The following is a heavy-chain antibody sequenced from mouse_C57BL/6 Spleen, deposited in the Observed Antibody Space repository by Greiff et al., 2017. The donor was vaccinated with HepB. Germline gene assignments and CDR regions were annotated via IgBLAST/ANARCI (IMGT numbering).Heavy chain of an antibody. J-gene: IGHJ1*03. CDR1: GYAFSSYW. D-gene: IGHD2-4*01. CDR2: IYPGDGDT. Sequence: VQLQQSGAELVKPGASVKISCKASGYAFSSYWMNWVKQRPGKGLEWIGQIYPGDGDTNYNGKFKGKATLTADKSSSTAYMQLSSLTSEDSAVYFCAAHYDYDGYFDVWGTGTTVTVSS. CDR3: AAHYDYDGYFDV. V-gene: IGHV1-80*01.